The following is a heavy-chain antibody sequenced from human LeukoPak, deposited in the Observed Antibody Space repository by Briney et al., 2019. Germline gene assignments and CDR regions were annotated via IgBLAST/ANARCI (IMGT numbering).Heavy chain of an antibody. CDR2: IYSGGST. D-gene: IGHD3-16*01. J-gene: IGHJ4*02. V-gene: IGHV3-53*01. CDR3: AREFRGVMIDY. CDR1: GFTVSSNY. Sequence: RGSLRLSCAASGFTVSSNYMSWVRQAPGKGLEWVSVIYSGGSTYYADSVKGRFTISRDNSKNTLYLQMNSLRVDDTAVYYCAREFRGVMIDYWGQGTLVSVSS.